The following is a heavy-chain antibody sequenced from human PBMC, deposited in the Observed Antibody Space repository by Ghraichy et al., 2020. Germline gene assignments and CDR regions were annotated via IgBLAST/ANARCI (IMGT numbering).Heavy chain of an antibody. J-gene: IGHJ4*01. V-gene: IGHV3-23*03. Sequence: IYSGDSSTYYADSVKGRFTISRDHSKNTLFLQMNSLRADDTAVYYCAKDDRSGWYNFD. D-gene: IGHD6-19*01. CDR2: IYSGDSST. CDR3: AKDDRSGWYNFD.